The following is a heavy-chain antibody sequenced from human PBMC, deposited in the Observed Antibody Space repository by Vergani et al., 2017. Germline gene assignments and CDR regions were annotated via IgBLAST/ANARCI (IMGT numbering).Heavy chain of an antibody. V-gene: IGHV4-39*01. CDR1: GDSIISRSYY. D-gene: IGHD3-16*01. J-gene: IGHJ2*01. Sequence: QMQLQESGPGLVKASETLSLTCTVSGDSIISRSYYWGWIRQPPGKGLEWIGSLYNSGNGDSSSSLKSRVTISADTSKNQFSLRLTSVTAADTALYYCASGKYYSDSTSHFRGRYFDVWGRGTLVTVPS. CDR2: LYNSGNG. CDR3: ASGKYYSDSTSHFRGRYFDV.